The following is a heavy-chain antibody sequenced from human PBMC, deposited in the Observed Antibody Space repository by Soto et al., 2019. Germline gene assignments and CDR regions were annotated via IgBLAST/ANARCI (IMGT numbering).Heavy chain of an antibody. V-gene: IGHV3-7*01. CDR1: GFTFSSYW. CDR2: IKQDGSEK. CDR3: ARHYLIQLERSDY. Sequence: GGSLRLSCAASGFTFSSYWMSWVRQAPGKGLEWVANIKQDGSEKYYVDSVKGRFTISRDNAKNSLYLQMNSLRAEDTAVYYCARHYLIQLERSDYWGQGTLVTVSS. J-gene: IGHJ4*02. D-gene: IGHD1-1*01.